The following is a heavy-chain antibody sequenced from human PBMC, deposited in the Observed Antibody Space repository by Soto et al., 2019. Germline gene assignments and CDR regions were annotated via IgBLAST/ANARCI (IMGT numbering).Heavy chain of an antibody. CDR3: ARWFGAFDY. V-gene: IGHV3-30*03. CDR2: ISYDGSNK. CDR1: GFTFSSYG. Sequence: QVQLVESGGGVVQPGRSLRLSCAAYGFTFSSYGMHWVRQAPGKGLEWVAVISYDGSNKYYADSVKGRFTISRDNSKNTLYLQMNSLSAEDTAVYYCARWFGAFDYWGQGTLVTVSS. D-gene: IGHD3-10*01. J-gene: IGHJ4*02.